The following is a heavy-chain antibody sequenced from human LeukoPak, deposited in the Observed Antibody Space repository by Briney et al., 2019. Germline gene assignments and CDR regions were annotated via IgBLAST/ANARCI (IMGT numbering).Heavy chain of an antibody. CDR3: ARPDCSSTSCYTIDY. J-gene: IGHJ4*02. V-gene: IGHV3-64*01. CDR1: GFTFSSYA. D-gene: IGHD2-2*02. CDR2: ISSNGGST. Sequence: GGSLRLSCAASGFTFSSYAMHWVRQTPGKGLEYVSAISSNGGSTYYANSVKGRFTISRDNSKNTLYLQMGSLRAEDMAVYYCARPDCSSTSCYTIDYWGQGTLVTVSS.